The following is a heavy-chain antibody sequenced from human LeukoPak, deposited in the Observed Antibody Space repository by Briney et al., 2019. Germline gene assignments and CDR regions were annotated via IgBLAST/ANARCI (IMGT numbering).Heavy chain of an antibody. CDR1: GFTFSSYA. CDR3: ARDGNCSGGSCYSGQLDY. D-gene: IGHD2-15*01. Sequence: GGSLRLSCAASGFTFSSYAMHWVRQAPGKGLEWVAVISYDGSNKYYADSVKGRFTISRNNSKNTLYLQMNSLRAEDTAVYYCARDGNCSGGSCYSGQLDYWGQGTLVTVSS. V-gene: IGHV3-30-3*01. J-gene: IGHJ4*02. CDR2: ISYDGSNK.